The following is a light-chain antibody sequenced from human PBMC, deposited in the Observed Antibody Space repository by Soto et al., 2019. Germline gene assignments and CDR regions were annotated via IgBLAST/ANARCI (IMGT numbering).Light chain of an antibody. CDR1: HDINNY. CDR2: DAS. V-gene: IGKV1-33*01. Sequence: DIQMTQSPSSLSASVGDRITIACQASHDINNYLSWFQQKPSKAPRLLIYDASNLEAGVPSRFSGSGSGTDFTFTINSLQPEDIATYFCQQYDDLPYTFGQGTNLEIK. J-gene: IGKJ2*01. CDR3: QQYDDLPYT.